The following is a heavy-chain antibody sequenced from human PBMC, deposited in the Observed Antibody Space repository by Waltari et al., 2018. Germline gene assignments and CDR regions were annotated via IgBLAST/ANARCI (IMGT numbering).Heavy chain of an antibody. D-gene: IGHD2-15*01. V-gene: IGHV4-4*02. Sequence: QLQQSGPGLVKPSESLSLTCAVSGDSMSSTYWWSWVRQSPGKGLEWIGQVHRSGRTNYNPSLASRVTVSIDTSNNQFSLKMPSPTAADTAMYYCARDRGRGLYLDSWGQGTLVTVSP. CDR2: VHRSGRT. CDR1: GDSMSSTYW. J-gene: IGHJ4*02. CDR3: ARDRGRGLYLDS.